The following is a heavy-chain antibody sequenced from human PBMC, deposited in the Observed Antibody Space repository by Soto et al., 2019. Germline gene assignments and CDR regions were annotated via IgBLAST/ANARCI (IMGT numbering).Heavy chain of an antibody. V-gene: IGHV3-74*01. CDR2: INSDGSTT. CDR1: GFTFSSYW. J-gene: IGHJ4*02. CDR3: ARVNPGYSYVNY. D-gene: IGHD5-18*01. Sequence: EVQLVESGGVLVQPGGSLRLSCAASGFTFSSYWMLWVRQAPGKGLVWVSRINSDGSTTSYADSVKGRFTISRDNAKNTLYVQMNSLRAADPAVYYCARVNPGYSYVNYWGQGTLVTVSS.